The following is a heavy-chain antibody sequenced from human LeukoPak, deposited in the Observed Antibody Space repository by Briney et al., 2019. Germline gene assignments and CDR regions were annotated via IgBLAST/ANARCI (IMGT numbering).Heavy chain of an antibody. CDR1: GYTFTGYY. J-gene: IGHJ4*02. CDR2: ITPSTGDT. D-gene: IGHD3-16*01. V-gene: IGHV1-2*02. Sequence: ASVKVSCQASGYTFTGYYIHWVRQAPGQGLAWMGWITPSTGDTNYAQKFQGRVTMTRDTSITTAYMELRSLRSDDSAVYYCARGRVWGSYLDYFDYWGQGTLVTVSS. CDR3: ARGRVWGSYLDYFDY.